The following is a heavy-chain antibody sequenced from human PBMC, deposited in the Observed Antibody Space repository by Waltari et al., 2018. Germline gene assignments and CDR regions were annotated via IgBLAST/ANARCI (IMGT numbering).Heavy chain of an antibody. Sequence: QVQLVQSGAEVKKPGASVTVSCKASGYTFTSYDINWVRQATGQGLEWMGWMNPNSGNTGYAQKFQGRVTMTRNTSISTAYMELSSLRSEDTAVYYCARRGFDMVDFWSQYNGFDPWGQGTLVTVSS. CDR1: GYTFTSYD. J-gene: IGHJ5*02. CDR3: ARRGFDMVDFWSQYNGFDP. D-gene: IGHD3-3*01. V-gene: IGHV1-8*01. CDR2: MNPNSGNT.